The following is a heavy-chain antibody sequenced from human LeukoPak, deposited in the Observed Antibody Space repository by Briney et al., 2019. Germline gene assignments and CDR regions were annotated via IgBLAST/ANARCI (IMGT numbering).Heavy chain of an antibody. CDR3: ARDPGRAGTTEWYYFDY. D-gene: IGHD3-3*01. CDR1: GFTFSSYA. Sequence: GGSLRLSCAACGFTFSSYAMHWVRQAPGKGLEYVSSINSNGRNTYYADSVKGRFTISRDNSRNTLYLQMGSLRTEDMAVYYCARDPGRAGTTEWYYFDYWGQGTLVTVSS. V-gene: IGHV3-64*02. CDR2: INSNGRNT. J-gene: IGHJ4*02.